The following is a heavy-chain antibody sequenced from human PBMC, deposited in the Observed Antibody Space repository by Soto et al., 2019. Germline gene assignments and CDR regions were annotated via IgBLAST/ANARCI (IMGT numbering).Heavy chain of an antibody. CDR1: GYSISSGYY. CDR2: IYHSGST. V-gene: IGHV4-38-2*01. D-gene: IGHD3-9*01. J-gene: IGHJ4*02. CDR3: ARLLSNFDWSSY. Sequence: SLTCAVSGYSISSGYYWGWIRQPPGKGLEWIGSIYHSGSTYYNPSLKSRVTISVDMSKNQFSLKLSSVTAADTAVYYCARLLSNFDWSSYWGQGTLVTVSS.